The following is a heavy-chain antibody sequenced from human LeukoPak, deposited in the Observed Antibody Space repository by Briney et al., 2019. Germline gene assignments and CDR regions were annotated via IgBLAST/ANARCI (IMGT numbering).Heavy chain of an antibody. D-gene: IGHD3-22*01. Sequence: SETLSLTCTVSGGSISSYYWSWIRQPPGKGLEWIGHIYHSGSTNYNPSLKSRLTISVDTTKNQLSLRLSSVTAADTAVYYCARHLAPSSGYLTLDYWGQGTLVTVSS. J-gene: IGHJ4*02. V-gene: IGHV4-59*08. CDR3: ARHLAPSSGYLTLDY. CDR1: GGSISSYY. CDR2: IYHSGST.